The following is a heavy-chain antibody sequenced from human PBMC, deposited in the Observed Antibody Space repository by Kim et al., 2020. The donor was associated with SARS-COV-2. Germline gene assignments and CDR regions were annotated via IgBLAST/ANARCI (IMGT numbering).Heavy chain of an antibody. V-gene: IGHV1-69*13. CDR1: GGTFSSYA. CDR3: ARMGGESSGWARTSLFDP. J-gene: IGHJ5*02. D-gene: IGHD6-19*01. Sequence: SVKVSCKASGGTFSSYAISWVRQAPGQGLEWMGGIIPIFGTANYAQKFQGRVTITADESTSTAYMELSSLRSEDTAVYYCARMGGESSGWARTSLFDPWGQGTLVTVSS. CDR2: IIPIFGTA.